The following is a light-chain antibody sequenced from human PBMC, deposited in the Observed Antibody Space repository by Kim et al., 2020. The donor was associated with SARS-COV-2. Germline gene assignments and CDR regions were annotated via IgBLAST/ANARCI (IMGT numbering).Light chain of an antibody. CDR3: QQYNNWLWT. Sequence: VSPGERATLACRASQSVSSNLAWYQQKPGQAPRLLIYGASTRATGIPARFSGSGSGTEFTLTISSLQSEDFAVYYCQQYNNWLWTFGQGTKVDIK. V-gene: IGKV3-15*01. CDR2: GAS. J-gene: IGKJ1*01. CDR1: QSVSSN.